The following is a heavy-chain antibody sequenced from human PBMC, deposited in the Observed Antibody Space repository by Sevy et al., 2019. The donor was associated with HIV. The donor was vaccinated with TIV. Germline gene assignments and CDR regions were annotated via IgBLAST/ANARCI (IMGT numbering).Heavy chain of an antibody. CDR3: ARAWGPTCYYDSSGYYYFDY. J-gene: IGHJ4*02. CDR2: IYYSGST. CDR1: GGSINSGGYY. D-gene: IGHD3-22*01. V-gene: IGHV4-31*03. Sequence: SETLSLTCTVSGGSINSGGYYWSWIRQHPGKGLEWIGYIYYSGSTYYNPSLKSRVTISVDTSKNQFSLKLSSVTAADTAVYYCARAWGPTCYYDSSGYYYFDYWGQGTLVTVSS.